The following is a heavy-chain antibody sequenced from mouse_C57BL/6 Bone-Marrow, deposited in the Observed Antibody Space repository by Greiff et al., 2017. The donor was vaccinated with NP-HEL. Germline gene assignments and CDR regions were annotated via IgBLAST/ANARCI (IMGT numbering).Heavy chain of an antibody. Sequence: EVQVVESGGGLVQPKGSLKLSCAASGFTFNTYAMHWVRQAPGKGLEWVARIRSKSSNSATYYADSVKDRFTISRDDSQSMLYLQMNNLKTEDTAMYYCVSFRDGAYWGQGTLVTVSA. CDR3: VSFRDGAY. J-gene: IGHJ3*01. V-gene: IGHV10-3*01. CDR1: GFTFNTYA. CDR2: IRSKSSNSAT.